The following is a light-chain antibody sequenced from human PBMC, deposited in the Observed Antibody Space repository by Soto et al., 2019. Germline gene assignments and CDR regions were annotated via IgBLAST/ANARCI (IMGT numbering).Light chain of an antibody. CDR1: QSVSSNY. CDR3: QQGKT. Sequence: EIVLTQSPGTLSLSPGERATLSCRASQSVSSNYLAWYQQKPGQAPRLLIYAASTRATGIPDRFSGSGSGTDFTLTISRLEPEDFAVYYCQQGKTFGQGTKLEIK. J-gene: IGKJ2*01. CDR2: AAS. V-gene: IGKV3-20*01.